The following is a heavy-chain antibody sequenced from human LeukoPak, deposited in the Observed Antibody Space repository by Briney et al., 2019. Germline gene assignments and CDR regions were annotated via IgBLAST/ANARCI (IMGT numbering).Heavy chain of an antibody. D-gene: IGHD6-13*01. Sequence: PGGSLRLSCAASGFTFSSYSMNWVRQAPGKGLEWVSSISSSSSYIYYADSVKGRFTISRDNAKNSLYLQMNSLRAEDTAVYYCARDPPIASSSWYYFDFWSQGTLVTVSS. V-gene: IGHV3-21*01. CDR3: ARDPPIASSSWYYFDF. CDR2: ISSSSSYI. J-gene: IGHJ4*02. CDR1: GFTFSSYS.